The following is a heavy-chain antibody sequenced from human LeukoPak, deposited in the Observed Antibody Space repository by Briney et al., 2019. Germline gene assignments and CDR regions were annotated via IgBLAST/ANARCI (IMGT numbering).Heavy chain of an antibody. V-gene: IGHV3-30*03. Sequence: GGSLRLSCATSGLTFRDYGMHWVRQAPGKGLEWVAIISYDGSNKYYADSVKGRFTISRDNSKNTLYLQMNSLRAEDTAVYYCARVIAVAGNPSWGQGTLVTVSS. CDR3: ARVIAVAGNPS. J-gene: IGHJ4*02. CDR1: GLTFRDYG. CDR2: ISYDGSNK. D-gene: IGHD6-19*01.